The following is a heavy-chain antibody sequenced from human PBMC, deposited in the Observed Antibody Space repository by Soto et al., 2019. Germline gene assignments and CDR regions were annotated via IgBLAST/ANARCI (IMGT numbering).Heavy chain of an antibody. CDR2: INSDGSIA. J-gene: IGHJ6*03. CDR1: GFTFSSYY. Sequence: EVQLVESGGGLVQPGGSLRLSCAASGFTFSSYYAHWVRQAPGKGLGWVSRINSDGSIADYAASVKGRFTISRDNAKNTLYLQMNSLRAEDTAVYYCARDLIPNDYGGAYYMAVWGKGTTVTVSS. D-gene: IGHD4-17*01. V-gene: IGHV3-74*01. CDR3: ARDLIPNDYGGAYYMAV.